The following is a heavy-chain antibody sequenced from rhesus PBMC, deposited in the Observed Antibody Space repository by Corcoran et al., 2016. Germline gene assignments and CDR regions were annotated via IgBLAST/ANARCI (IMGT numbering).Heavy chain of an antibody. CDR2: SYGRSGST. J-gene: IGHJ4*01. V-gene: IGHV4S9*01. CDR3: ARDVYSGRWNGDY. CDR1: GGSISDNYY. D-gene: IGHD6-25*01. Sequence: QVQLQESGPGLVKPSETLSLTCAVSGGSISDNYYWNWIRQPPGTGREWIGNSYGRSGSTFYNPSLKSRVTISKDTSKNQFSLKLTSVTAADTAVYFCARDVYSGRWNGDYWGQGVLVTVSS.